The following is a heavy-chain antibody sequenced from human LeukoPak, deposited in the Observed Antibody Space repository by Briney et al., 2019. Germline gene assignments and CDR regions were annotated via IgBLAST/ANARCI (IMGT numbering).Heavy chain of an antibody. Sequence: GGSLRLSCAASGFTFSSYAMSWVRQAPGKGLEWVSAISGSGGSTYYADSVKGRFTISRDNSKNTLYLQMNSLRAEDTAVYYCAKDRHDSWSGYYIRGWYFDYWGQGTLVTVSS. CDR2: ISGSGGST. J-gene: IGHJ4*02. CDR1: GFTFSSYA. D-gene: IGHD3-3*01. CDR3: AKDRHDSWSGYYIRGWYFDY. V-gene: IGHV3-23*01.